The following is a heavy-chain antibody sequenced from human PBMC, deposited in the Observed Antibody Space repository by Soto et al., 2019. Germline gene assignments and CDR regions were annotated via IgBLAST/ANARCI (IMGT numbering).Heavy chain of an antibody. V-gene: IGHV3-30-3*01. D-gene: IGHD1-20*01. Sequence: GGSLRLSCAGSGFTFKTYTFHWGRQPPGKGLEWVAVISYDGSNKYYADSVKGRFTVSRDNSKSTLFLQMNSLTPEDTAVYYCARGSMYNWNQSPPDSWGQGTLVTVSS. J-gene: IGHJ4*02. CDR2: ISYDGSNK. CDR1: GFTFKTYT. CDR3: ARGSMYNWNQSPPDS.